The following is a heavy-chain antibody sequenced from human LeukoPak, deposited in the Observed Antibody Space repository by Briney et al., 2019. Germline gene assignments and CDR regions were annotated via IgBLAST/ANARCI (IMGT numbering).Heavy chain of an antibody. CDR1: GFTFSSYG. Sequence: PGGSLRLSCAASGFTFSSYGMHWVRQAPGKGLEWVAVIWYGGSNKYYADSVKGRFTTSRDNSKNTLYLQMNSLRAEDTAVYYCARAGGDLWFGELRGFDYWGQGTLVTVSS. CDR3: ARAGGDLWFGELRGFDY. CDR2: IWYGGSNK. J-gene: IGHJ4*02. V-gene: IGHV3-33*01. D-gene: IGHD3-10*01.